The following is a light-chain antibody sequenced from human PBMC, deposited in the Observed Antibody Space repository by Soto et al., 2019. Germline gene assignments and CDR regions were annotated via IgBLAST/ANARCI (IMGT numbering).Light chain of an antibody. CDR2: DAS. V-gene: IGKV1-5*01. J-gene: IGKJ1*01. CDR1: QSISSW. CDR3: QQRSNWPRT. Sequence: DIQMTQSPSTLSASVGDRVTITCRASQSISSWLAWYQQKPGKAPELLISDASSLESGVPSRFSGSGSGTDFTLTISSLEPEDFAVYYCQQRSNWPRTFGQGTKVDIK.